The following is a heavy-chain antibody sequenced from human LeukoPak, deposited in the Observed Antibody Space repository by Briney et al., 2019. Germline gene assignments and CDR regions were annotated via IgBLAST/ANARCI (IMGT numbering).Heavy chain of an antibody. CDR3: ASPTISRSLDY. CDR1: GFTFSSYA. Sequence: PGGSLRLSCAASGFTFSSYAMSWVRQAPGKGLEWVSYISSSSSTIYYADSVKGRFTISRDNAKNSLYLQMNSLRAEDTAVYYCASPTISRSLDYWGQGTLVTVSS. CDR2: ISSSSSTI. V-gene: IGHV3-48*01. J-gene: IGHJ4*02. D-gene: IGHD1-26*01.